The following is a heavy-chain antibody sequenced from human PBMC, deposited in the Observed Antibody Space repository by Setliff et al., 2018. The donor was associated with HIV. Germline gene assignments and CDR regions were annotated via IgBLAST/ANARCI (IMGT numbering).Heavy chain of an antibody. Sequence: SETLSLTCTVSGGSISNQYWSWIRQPQGKGLEWIGYIYYSGTTPYNPSLKSRVAMSVDTSKNQFSLKLSSVTAADTAVYYCAEESHLELLDWGQGALVTVYS. CDR3: AEESHLELLD. J-gene: IGHJ4*02. V-gene: IGHV4-59*11. CDR1: GGSISNQY. CDR2: IYYSGTT. D-gene: IGHD1-7*01.